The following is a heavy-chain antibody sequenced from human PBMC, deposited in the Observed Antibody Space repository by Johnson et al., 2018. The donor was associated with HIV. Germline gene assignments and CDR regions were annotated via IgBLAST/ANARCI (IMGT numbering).Heavy chain of an antibody. J-gene: IGHJ3*02. CDR2: ISWNSGSI. CDR3: ARGGAGRWTRDAFDI. CDR1: GFTFDDYA. Sequence: VQLVESGGGLVQPGRSLRLSCAASGFTFDDYAMHWVRQAPGKGLEWVSGISWNSGSIGYADSVKGRFTISRDNAKNSLYLQINSLRAEDTGIYYCARGGAGRWTRDAFDIWGQGTMVTVSS. D-gene: IGHD1-1*01. V-gene: IGHV3-9*01.